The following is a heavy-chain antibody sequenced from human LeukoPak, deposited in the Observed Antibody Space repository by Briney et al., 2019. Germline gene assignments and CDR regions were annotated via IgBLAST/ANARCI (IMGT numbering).Heavy chain of an antibody. D-gene: IGHD5-24*01. CDR2: INPNSDDT. Sequence: ASVKVSCKASGYTFTGYYMHWVRQAPGQGLEWMGWINPNSDDTKYARKFQGRATMTRDTSINTAYMELTRLRSDDTAVYYCTRGPNYSASDWFDPWGQGTLVTVSS. CDR3: TRGPNYSASDWFDP. V-gene: IGHV1-2*02. CDR1: GYTFTGYY. J-gene: IGHJ5*02.